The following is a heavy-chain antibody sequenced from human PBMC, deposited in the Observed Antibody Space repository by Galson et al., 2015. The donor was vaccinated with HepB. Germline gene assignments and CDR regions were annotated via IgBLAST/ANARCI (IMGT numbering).Heavy chain of an antibody. D-gene: IGHD3-3*01. CDR3: ARGQQKYDFWSGYYDY. CDR1: GFTFSSYS. Sequence: SLRLSCAASGFTFSSYSMNWVRQAPGKGLEWVSYISSSSSTIYYADSVKGRFTISRDNAKNSLYLQMNSLRDEDTAAYYCARGQQKYDFWSGYYDYWGQGTLVTVSS. J-gene: IGHJ4*02. CDR2: ISSSSSTI. V-gene: IGHV3-48*02.